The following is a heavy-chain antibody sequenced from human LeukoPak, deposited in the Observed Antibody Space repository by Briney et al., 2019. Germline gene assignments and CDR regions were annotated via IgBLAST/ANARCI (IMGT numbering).Heavy chain of an antibody. CDR2: INPRGGST. D-gene: IGHD6-13*01. V-gene: IGHV1-46*01. CDR3: AGGAAAAGLDY. CDR1: GYTFINNY. Sequence: VASVKVSCKASGYTFINNYMRWVRQAPGQGLEWMGVINPRGGSTNYAQRFQGRVTMTTDTSTSTVYMELSSLTSEDTAVYYCAGGAAAAGLDYWGQGTLVTVSS. J-gene: IGHJ4*02.